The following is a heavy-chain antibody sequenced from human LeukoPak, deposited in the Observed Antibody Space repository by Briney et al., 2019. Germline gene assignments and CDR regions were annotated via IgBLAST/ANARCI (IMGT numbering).Heavy chain of an antibody. D-gene: IGHD1-26*01. CDR2: IRYDGSNK. V-gene: IGHV3-30*02. J-gene: IGHJ6*03. CDR1: GFTFSTYG. CDR3: ARDSGKYSGSRYYYYYYMDV. Sequence: GGSLRLSCAASGFTFSTYGMHWVRQAPGKGLEWVAFIRYDGSNKYYTDSVKGRFTISRDDSKSTLYLQMNSLRAEDTAVYFCARDSGKYSGSRYYYYYYMDVWGKGTTVTVSS.